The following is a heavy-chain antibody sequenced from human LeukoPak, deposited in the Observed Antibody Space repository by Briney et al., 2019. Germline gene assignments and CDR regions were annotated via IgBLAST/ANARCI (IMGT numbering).Heavy chain of an antibody. D-gene: IGHD2-15*01. CDR3: ARGWCSGGSCYSSDFDY. V-gene: IGHV1-2*06. CDR2: INPNSGGT. Sequence: ASVKVSCKASGYTFTGYYMHWVRQAPGQGLEWMGRINPNSGGTNYAQKFQGRVTMTRDTSISTAYVELSRLRSDDTAVYYCARGWCSGGSCYSSDFDYWGQGTLVTVSS. CDR1: GYTFTGYY. J-gene: IGHJ4*02.